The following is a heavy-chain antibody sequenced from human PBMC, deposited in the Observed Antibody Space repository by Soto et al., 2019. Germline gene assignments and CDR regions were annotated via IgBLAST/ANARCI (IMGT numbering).Heavy chain of an antibody. V-gene: IGHV1-18*01. D-gene: IGHD2-8*01. CDR1: GYTFTSYG. Sequence: ASVKVSCKASGYTFTSYGISWVRQAPGQGLEWMGWISAYNGNTNYAQKLQGRVTMTTDTSTGTAYMELRSLRSDDTAVYYCARTGGDCTQGVCYDYWGQGTLVTVSS. CDR2: ISAYNGNT. CDR3: ARTGGDCTQGVCYDY. J-gene: IGHJ4*02.